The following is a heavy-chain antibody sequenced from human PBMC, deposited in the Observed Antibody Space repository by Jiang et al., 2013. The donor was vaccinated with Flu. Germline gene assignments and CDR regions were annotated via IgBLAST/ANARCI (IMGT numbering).Heavy chain of an antibody. CDR2: MYSSGTT. CDR3: AITYYFDSSDYFSNDAFNV. D-gene: IGHD3-22*01. Sequence: PGLVKSSETLSLTCTVSGYSSTSYYWTWIRQTAGKGLEWIGRMYSSGTTNYSPSLQSRVTMSVDTSKNQFSLKLRSVTAADTAMYYCAITYYFDSSDYFSNDAFNVWGRGTMVTVSS. CDR1: GYSSTSYY. V-gene: IGHV4-4*07. J-gene: IGHJ3*01.